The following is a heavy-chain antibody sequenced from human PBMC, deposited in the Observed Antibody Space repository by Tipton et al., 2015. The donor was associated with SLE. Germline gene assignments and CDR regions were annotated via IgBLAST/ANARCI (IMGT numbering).Heavy chain of an antibody. V-gene: IGHV4-59*08. CDR2: IYYSGST. D-gene: IGHD5-24*01. CDR1: GGSISSHY. Sequence: TLSLTCTVSGGSISSHYWSWIRQPPGKGLEWIGYIYYSGSTNYNPSLKSRVTISVDTSKNQFSLKLSSVTAADTAVYYCARGDGYNFDYWGRGTLVTVSS. CDR3: ARGDGYNFDY. J-gene: IGHJ4*02.